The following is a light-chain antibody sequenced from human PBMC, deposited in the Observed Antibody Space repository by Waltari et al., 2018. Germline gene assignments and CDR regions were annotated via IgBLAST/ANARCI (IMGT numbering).Light chain of an antibody. V-gene: IGKV4-1*01. CDR3: QQYYSLPWT. CDR1: QSVLYNSNNKNY. J-gene: IGKJ1*01. CDR2: WAS. Sequence: DIVMTQSPDSLAVSLGERATINCKSSQSVLYNSNNKNYLAWYQQKPGQPPKLLIYWASTRESVVPDRFSGSGSGSDFTLTISSLQAEDVAVYYCQQYYSLPWTFGQGTKVEIK.